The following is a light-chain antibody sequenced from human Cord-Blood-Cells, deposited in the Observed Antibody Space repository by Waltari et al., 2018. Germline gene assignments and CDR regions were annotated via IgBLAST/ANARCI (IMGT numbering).Light chain of an antibody. CDR1: QSLLHSNGYNY. V-gene: IGKV2-28*01. Sequence: DIVMTQSPLSLPVTPGEPASISCRSSQSLLHSNGYNYLDWYLQKPGQSPQLLIYLGSNRASEVPDRFSGSGSGTDFTPKISRVEAEDVGVYYCMQALQTPRTFGQGTKVEIK. J-gene: IGKJ1*01. CDR2: LGS. CDR3: MQALQTPRT.